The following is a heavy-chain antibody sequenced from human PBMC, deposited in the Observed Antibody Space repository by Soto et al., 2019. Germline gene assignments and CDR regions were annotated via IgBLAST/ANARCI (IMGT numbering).Heavy chain of an antibody. D-gene: IGHD3-10*01. J-gene: IGHJ6*01. CDR1: GYSISCGYY. V-gene: IGHV4-38-2*01. CDR2: TYHRGST. CDR3: PRGGDTMARGGIMDDYYFMVC. Sequence: PSETLSLSCAVSGYSISCGYYWGWIRQPPGKALEWIGRTYHRGSTYSNPSLKSRVTISLDTSKNRFTLKRTSETDAETALYYGPRGGDTMARGGIMDDYYFMVCWGQGTTAT.